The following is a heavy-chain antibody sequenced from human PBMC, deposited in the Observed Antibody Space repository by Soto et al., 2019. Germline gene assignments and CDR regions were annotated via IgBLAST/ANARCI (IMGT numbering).Heavy chain of an antibody. D-gene: IGHD3-16*01. CDR3: ASNYAYAEGYYWYGIDV. CDR1: RFTFSRYW. Sequence: EVQLVESGGGLVLPGGSLRLSCAASRFTFSRYWMHWVRQAPGKGLVWVSRISSYGSDTHYADSVKGRFTISRDNAKNTLYLQMNSLRADDTAVYYCASNYAYAEGYYWYGIDVWGQGTTVTVSS. V-gene: IGHV3-74*01. J-gene: IGHJ6*02. CDR2: ISSYGSDT.